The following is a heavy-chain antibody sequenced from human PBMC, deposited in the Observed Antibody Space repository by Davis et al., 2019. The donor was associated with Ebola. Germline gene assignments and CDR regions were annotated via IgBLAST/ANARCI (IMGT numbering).Heavy chain of an antibody. Sequence: GESLKISCAASGFTFTGSAMHWVRQASGKGLVWVGRIRSKANSYATAYAASVKGMFTISRDDSKNTAYLQMNSLKTEDTAVYYCTRTIPEYYYESTGYYSGYYGMDVWGQGTTVTVSS. CDR2: IRSKANSYAT. J-gene: IGHJ6*02. D-gene: IGHD3-22*01. V-gene: IGHV3-73*01. CDR3: TRTIPEYYYESTGYYSGYYGMDV. CDR1: GFTFTGSA.